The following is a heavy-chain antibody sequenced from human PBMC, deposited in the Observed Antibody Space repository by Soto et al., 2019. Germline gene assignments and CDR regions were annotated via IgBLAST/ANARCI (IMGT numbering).Heavy chain of an antibody. CDR2: IGGSAAGS. J-gene: IGHJ4*02. V-gene: IGHV3-23*01. CDR1: GFTFSSYA. Sequence: EVQLLESGGNLVQPGGSLKLSCAASGFTFSSYAMSWVRQAPGKWLEWVSGIGGSAAGSKYADSVKGLFTISRDNSRNTVYLQMSSLRADDTALYYCARGGGIAVAGTHLDYWGQGTLVTVSS. D-gene: IGHD6-19*01. CDR3: ARGGGIAVAGTHLDY.